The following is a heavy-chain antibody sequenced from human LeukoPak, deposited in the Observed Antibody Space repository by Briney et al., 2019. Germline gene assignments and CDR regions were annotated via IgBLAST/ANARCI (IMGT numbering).Heavy chain of an antibody. D-gene: IGHD2-2*02. Sequence: SETLSLTCTVSGGSVSSGSYYWSWIRQPPGKGLEWIGYIYYSGSTNYNPSLKSRVTISVDTSKNQFSLKLSSVTAADTAVYYCARDHCSSTSCHNWYFDLWGRGTLVTVSP. CDR3: ARDHCSSTSCHNWYFDL. CDR1: GGSVSSGSYY. CDR2: IYYSGST. J-gene: IGHJ2*01. V-gene: IGHV4-61*01.